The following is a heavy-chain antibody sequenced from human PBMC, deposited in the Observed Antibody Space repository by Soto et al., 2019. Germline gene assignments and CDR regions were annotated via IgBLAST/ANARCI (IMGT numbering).Heavy chain of an antibody. V-gene: IGHV3-23*01. J-gene: IGHJ4*02. D-gene: IGHD3-22*01. CDR2: ISGSGGST. Sequence: GGSLRLSCAASGFTFSNYAMSWVRQAPGKGLEWVSAISGSGGSTYYADSVKGRFTISRDNSKNTLYLQMNSLRAEDTAVYYCAKGDYYDSSGYYYWGQGTLVTVSS. CDR3: AKGDYYDSSGYYY. CDR1: GFTFSNYA.